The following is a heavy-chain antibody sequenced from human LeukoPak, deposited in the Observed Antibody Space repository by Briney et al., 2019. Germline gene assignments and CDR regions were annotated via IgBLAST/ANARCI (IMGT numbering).Heavy chain of an antibody. CDR3: VVGGAGRGYFLN. CDR2: MKEDGSDE. D-gene: IGHD2-15*01. Sequence: QPGGSLRLSCAASEFSFSSSTMSWVRQAAGKGLEWVAKMKEDGSDEKYVDSVKGRFTISRDNAKNSLYLQMNSLRPGDTAVYFCVVGGAGRGYFLNWGQGSLVIVSS. V-gene: IGHV3-7*01. J-gene: IGHJ1*01. CDR1: EFSFSSST.